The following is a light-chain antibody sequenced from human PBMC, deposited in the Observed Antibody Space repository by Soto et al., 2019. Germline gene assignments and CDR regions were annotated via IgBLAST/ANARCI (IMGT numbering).Light chain of an antibody. CDR1: QSVDSTY. J-gene: IGKJ2*01. CDR3: QQYDTSPPMYT. CDR2: ATS. Sequence: EIVLTPSPGTLSFSPGERCTICARSSQSVDSTYLAWYQQKPDQSPRLLIYATSTRAAGIPDRFSGSGSGTDFTLTISRLEPDDVAVYYCQQYDTSPPMYTFGQGTKVDIK. V-gene: IGKV3-20*01.